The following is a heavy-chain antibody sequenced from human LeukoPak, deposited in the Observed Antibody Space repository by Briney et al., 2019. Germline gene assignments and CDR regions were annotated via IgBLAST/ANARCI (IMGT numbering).Heavy chain of an antibody. J-gene: IGHJ4*02. CDR1: GYTFTSYC. CDR3: ARVGPAYYYDSSGYYLLDY. D-gene: IGHD3-22*01. Sequence: ASVKVSCKASGYTFTSYCMHWVRQAPGQGLEWMGIINPSGGSTSYAQKFQGRVTMTRDTSTSTVYMELSSLRSEDTAVYYCARVGPAYYYDSSGYYLLDYWGQGTLVTVSS. CDR2: INPSGGST. V-gene: IGHV1-46*01.